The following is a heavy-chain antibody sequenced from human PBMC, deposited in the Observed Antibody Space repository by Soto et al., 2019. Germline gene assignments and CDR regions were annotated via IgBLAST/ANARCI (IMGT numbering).Heavy chain of an antibody. CDR2: VYYSERT. CDR3: ARASFPNAPYVV. V-gene: IGHV4-59*01. CDR1: GASIRGFH. J-gene: IGHJ4*01. Sequence: PSETLSPACSVCGASIRGFHWGWLRQTPGKGLEGLGYVYYSERTFFNSSRNSRVTFSVGTSKNELSLRLRSLASADPAVYFCARASFPNAPYVVWGHGTLVTVSA. D-gene: IGHD2-21*01.